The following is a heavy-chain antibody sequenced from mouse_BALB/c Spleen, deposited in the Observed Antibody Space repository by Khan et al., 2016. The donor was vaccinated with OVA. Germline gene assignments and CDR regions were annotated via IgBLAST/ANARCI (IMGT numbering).Heavy chain of an antibody. CDR1: GYTFSSYW. D-gene: IGHD1-1*01. Sequence: VELVESGAELMKPGASVKISCKATGYTFSSYWIEWVKQRPGHGLEWIGEILPGSGRNNYNEKFKGKATFTADTSSNTACMQLSSLTSEDSAVYYCARGNYYGSSSWFGYWGQGTLVTVSA. CDR2: ILPGSGRN. J-gene: IGHJ3*01. V-gene: IGHV1-9*01. CDR3: ARGNYYGSSSWFGY.